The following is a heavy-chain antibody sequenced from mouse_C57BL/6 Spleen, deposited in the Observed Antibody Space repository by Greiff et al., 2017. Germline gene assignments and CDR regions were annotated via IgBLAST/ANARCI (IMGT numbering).Heavy chain of an antibody. D-gene: IGHD2-2*01. V-gene: IGHV1-53*01. J-gene: IGHJ4*01. CDR2: FNPSNGGT. Sequence: QVQLQQPGTELVKPGASVKLSCKASGYTFTSYWMHWVKQRPGQGLEWIGNFNPSNGGTNYNEKFKSKATLTVDKSSSTAYMQLSSLTSEDSAVYYCARSTGGYDGGDYYAMDYWGQGTSVTVSS. CDR3: ARSTGGYDGGDYYAMDY. CDR1: GYTFTSYW.